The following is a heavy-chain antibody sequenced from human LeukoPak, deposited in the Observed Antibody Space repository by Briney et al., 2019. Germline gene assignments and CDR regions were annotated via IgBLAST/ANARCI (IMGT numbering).Heavy chain of an antibody. CDR2: TYYRSKWYN. J-gene: IGHJ6*03. V-gene: IGHV6-1*01. D-gene: IGHD3-3*01. CDR1: GDSVSSNSAA. CDR3: ARVATNYDFWSGDYYYYYMDV. Sequence: SQTLSLTCAISGDSVSSNSAAWNWIRQSPSRGLEWLGRTYYRSKWYNDYAVSVKSRITINPDTSKNQFSLQLNSVTPEDTAVYYCARVATNYDFWSGDYYYYYMDVWGKGTTVTVSS.